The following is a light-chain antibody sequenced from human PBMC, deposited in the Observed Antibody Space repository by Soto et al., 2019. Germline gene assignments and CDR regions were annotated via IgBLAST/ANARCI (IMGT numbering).Light chain of an antibody. Sequence: DIVMTQSPDSLAVSLGERATINCKSSQSVLYSSNNKNYLAWYQQKPGQPPKLLFYWASTRESGVPDRLSGSGSGTDFTLTISSLQAEDVAVYYCQQYYSTPYTFVQGTKLEIK. CDR2: WAS. CDR1: QSVLYSSNNKNY. V-gene: IGKV4-1*01. CDR3: QQYYSTPYT. J-gene: IGKJ2*01.